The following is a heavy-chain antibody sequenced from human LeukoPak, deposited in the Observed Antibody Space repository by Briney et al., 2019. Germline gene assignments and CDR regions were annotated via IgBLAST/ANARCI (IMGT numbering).Heavy chain of an antibody. CDR3: ARLLTYYYGPAKKTDGMDV. D-gene: IGHD3-10*01. CDR1: GGSISSGDYY. CDR2: IYYSGTT. J-gene: IGHJ6*04. V-gene: IGHV4-30-4*01. Sequence: SETLSLTCTVSGGSISSGDYYWSWIRQPPGKGLEWIGYIYYSGTTHYNPSLKSRITISVDTSKNQFSLKLSSVTAADTAVYYCARLLTYYYGPAKKTDGMDVWGKGTTVTVSS.